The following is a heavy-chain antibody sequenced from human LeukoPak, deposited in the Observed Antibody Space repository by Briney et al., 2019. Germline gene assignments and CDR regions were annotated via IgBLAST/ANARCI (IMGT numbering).Heavy chain of an antibody. J-gene: IGHJ4*02. Sequence: GGSLRLSCAASGLTFANARMNWVRQAPGKGLEWVGRIKGKPDGGTADYAASVMARFIISRDDSKNTVYLQMNSLREEDSGLYFCSTDRDWGQGTLVTVSS. CDR1: GLTFANAR. D-gene: IGHD5-24*01. CDR2: IKGKPDGGTA. CDR3: STDRD. V-gene: IGHV3-15*05.